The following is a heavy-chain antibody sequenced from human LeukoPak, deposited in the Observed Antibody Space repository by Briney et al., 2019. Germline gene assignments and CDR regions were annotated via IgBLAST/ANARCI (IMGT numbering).Heavy chain of an antibody. CDR2: INHSGST. CDR3: ARGYCSSTSLLPYYYGMDV. D-gene: IGHD2-2*01. V-gene: IGHV4-34*01. J-gene: IGHJ6*02. Sequence: SETLSLTCAVYGGSFSGYYWSWIRQPPGKGLEWIGEINHSGSTNYNPSLKSRVTISVDTSKNQFSLKLSSETAADTAVYYCARGYCSSTSLLPYYYGMDVWGQGTTVTVSS. CDR1: GGSFSGYY.